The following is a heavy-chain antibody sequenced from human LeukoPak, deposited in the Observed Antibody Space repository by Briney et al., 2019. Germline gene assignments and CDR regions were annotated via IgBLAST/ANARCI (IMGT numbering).Heavy chain of an antibody. V-gene: IGHV3-23*01. CDR2: IRNSGRRK. CDR3: AKDMIVLGFASDFDY. CDR1: GFTFSSYA. J-gene: IGHJ4*02. D-gene: IGHD3-22*01. Sequence: GGSLRLSCAASGFTFSSYAMSWVRQAPGKGLEWVSTIRNSGRRKYYADSVKGRFTISRDDSKNTLYLQMNSLRAEDTAIYYCAKDMIVLGFASDFDYWGQGTLVTVSS.